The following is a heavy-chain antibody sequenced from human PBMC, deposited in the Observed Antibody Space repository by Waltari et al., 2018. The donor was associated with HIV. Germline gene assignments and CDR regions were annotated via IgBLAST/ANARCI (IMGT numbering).Heavy chain of an antibody. CDR1: GVSSRSYA. J-gene: IGHJ4*02. CDR3: AKVYYYDSSTYFLKVPHYDY. CDR2: ISGTGSTG. D-gene: IGHD3-22*01. V-gene: IGHV3-23*01. Sequence: VPLLESGGGLVQPGGSLRLHCGDSGVSSRSYASRWVRHAPGKGLEWVSGISGTGSTGYYADSVRGRFTISRDNAKNTLCLQMDSLRADDTAVYYCAKVYYYDSSTYFLKVPHYDYWGQGTLVTVSS.